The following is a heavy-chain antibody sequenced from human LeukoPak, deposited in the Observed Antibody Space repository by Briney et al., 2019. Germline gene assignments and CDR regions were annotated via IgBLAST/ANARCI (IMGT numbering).Heavy chain of an antibody. CDR1: GYTFTGYY. V-gene: IGHV1-2*02. CDR3: ARGIQLWSRYFDY. CDR2: INPNSGGT. Sequence: GASVKLSCTASGYTFTGYYMHWVRQAPGQGLEWMGWINPNSGGTNYAQKFQGRVTMTRDTSISTAYMELSRLRSDDTAVYYCARGIQLWSRYFDYWGQGTLVTVSS. D-gene: IGHD5-18*01. J-gene: IGHJ4*02.